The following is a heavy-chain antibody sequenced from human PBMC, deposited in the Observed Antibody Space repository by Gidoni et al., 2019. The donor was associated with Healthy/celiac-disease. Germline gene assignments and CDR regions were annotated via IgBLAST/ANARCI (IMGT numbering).Heavy chain of an antibody. Sequence: QVQVVESGGGVVQPGRSLRLSCAASGFTFSSYGMPWVRQAPGKGLEWVALISYDGSNKYYADSVKGRFTISRDNSKNTLYLQMNSLRPEDTAVYYCAKGYGLGKSSYYYYGMDVWGQGTTVTVSS. CDR2: ISYDGSNK. V-gene: IGHV3-30*18. D-gene: IGHD3-10*01. CDR1: GFTFSSYG. CDR3: AKGYGLGKSSYYYYGMDV. J-gene: IGHJ6*02.